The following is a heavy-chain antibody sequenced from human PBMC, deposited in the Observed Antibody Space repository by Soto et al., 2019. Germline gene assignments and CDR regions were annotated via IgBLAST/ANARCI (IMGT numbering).Heavy chain of an antibody. D-gene: IGHD2-2*01. CDR2: IYYSGST. V-gene: IGHV4-31*03. J-gene: IGHJ4*02. CDR3: ARGLAVLVPAAIDY. Sequence: QVQLQESGPGLVKPSQTLSLTCTVSGGSISSGGYYWSWIRQHPGKGLEWIGYIYYSGSTYYNPSLKRRVTISVDTSKNQFSLKLSSVTAADTAVYYCARGLAVLVPAAIDYWGQGTLVTVSS. CDR1: GGSISSGGYY.